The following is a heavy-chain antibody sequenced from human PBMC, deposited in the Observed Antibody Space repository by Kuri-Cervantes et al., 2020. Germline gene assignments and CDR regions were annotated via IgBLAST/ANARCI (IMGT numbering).Heavy chain of an antibody. D-gene: IGHD6-13*01. CDR1: SGSLSGYS. J-gene: IGHJ4*02. Sequence: SQTLSLTCAVYSGSLSGYSWNWIRQSPGKGLEWIGEINQSGSTNYNPSLKSRVTISVDTSKNHFSLKKRSVTAADTAVYYCARDYSRSWSRAPFDYWGQGTLVTVSS. CDR2: INQSGST. V-gene: IGHV4-34*01. CDR3: ARDYSRSWSRAPFDY.